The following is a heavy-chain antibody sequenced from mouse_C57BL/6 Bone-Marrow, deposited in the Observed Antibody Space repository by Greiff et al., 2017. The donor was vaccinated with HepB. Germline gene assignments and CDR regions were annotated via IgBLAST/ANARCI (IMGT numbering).Heavy chain of an antibody. Sequence: VQLQQSGPELVKPGASVKIPCKASGYTFTDYNMDWVKQSHGKSLEWIGDINPNNGGTIYNQKFKGKATLTVDKSSSTAYMELRSLTSEDTAVYYCARVYYSNYYAMDYWGQGTSVTVSS. D-gene: IGHD2-5*01. V-gene: IGHV1-18*01. CDR3: ARVYYSNYYAMDY. CDR1: GYTFTDYN. J-gene: IGHJ4*01. CDR2: INPNNGGT.